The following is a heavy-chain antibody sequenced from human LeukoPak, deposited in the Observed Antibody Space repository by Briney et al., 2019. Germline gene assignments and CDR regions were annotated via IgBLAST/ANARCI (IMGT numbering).Heavy chain of an antibody. CDR1: GFNFNAAW. CDR2: LKSKGSGGTT. CDR3: SWEMDGSFGRRLEN. V-gene: IGHV3-15*01. Sequence: GGSLRLSCAASGFNFNAAWMSWVRQTPGKGLEWIGRLKSKGSGGTTDYAAPVKGRFAISRDDSKNTLYLQMNSLKIEDTVVYFCSWEMDGSFGRRLENWGQGTLVTVAS. J-gene: IGHJ4*02. D-gene: IGHD3-10*01.